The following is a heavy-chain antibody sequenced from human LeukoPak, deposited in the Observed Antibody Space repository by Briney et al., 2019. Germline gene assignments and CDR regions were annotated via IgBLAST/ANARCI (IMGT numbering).Heavy chain of an antibody. CDR2: ISAYNGNT. J-gene: IGHJ3*02. CDR1: GYTFTGYY. Sequence: ASVKVSCKASGYTFTGYYMHWVRQAPGQGLEWMGWISAYNGNTNYAQKLQGRVTMTTDTSTSTAYMELRSLRSDDTAVYYCAREQWLVQDAFDIWGQGTMVTVSS. CDR3: AREQWLVQDAFDI. D-gene: IGHD6-19*01. V-gene: IGHV1-18*04.